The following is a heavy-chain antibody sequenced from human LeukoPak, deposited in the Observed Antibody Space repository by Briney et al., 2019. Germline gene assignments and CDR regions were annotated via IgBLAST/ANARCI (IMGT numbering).Heavy chain of an antibody. V-gene: IGHV1-46*01. D-gene: IGHD2-15*01. CDR3: AEGYCTGASCYVLDS. CDR1: GYDFTTNY. Sequence: ASVKVSCKASGYDFTTNYIHWVRQAPGQGLEWMGTINPSVGSTTYGQRFQGRVTMTRDTSTTTVHMDLSSLTSEDTAIYYCAEGYCTGASCYVLDSWGQGTLVTVSS. CDR2: INPSVGST. J-gene: IGHJ4*02.